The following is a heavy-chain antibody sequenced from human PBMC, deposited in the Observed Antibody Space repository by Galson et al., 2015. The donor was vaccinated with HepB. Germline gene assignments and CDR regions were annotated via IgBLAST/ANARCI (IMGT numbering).Heavy chain of an antibody. CDR1: GFTFSSYA. J-gene: IGHJ3*02. Sequence: SLRLSCAASGFTFSSYAMSWVRQAPGKGLEWVSAISGSGGSTYYADSVKGRFTISRDNSKNTLYLQMNSLRAEDTAVYYCAKDWLPNDIVLMVYAGGDAFDIWGQGTMVTVSS. D-gene: IGHD2-8*01. CDR2: ISGSGGST. CDR3: AKDWLPNDIVLMVYAGGDAFDI. V-gene: IGHV3-23*01.